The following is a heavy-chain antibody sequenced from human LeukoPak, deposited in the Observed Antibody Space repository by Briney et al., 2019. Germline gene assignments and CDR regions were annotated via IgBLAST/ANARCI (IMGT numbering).Heavy chain of an antibody. J-gene: IGHJ4*02. V-gene: IGHV4-34*01. D-gene: IGHD6-13*01. CDR1: GGSFSGYY. CDR2: INHSGST. Sequence: MPSETLSLTCAVYGGSFSGYYWSWIRQPPGKGLEWIGEINHSGSTNYNPSLKSRVTISVDTSKNQFSLKLSSVTAADTAVYYCAREVPGIAAAGNDYWGQGTLVTVSS. CDR3: AREVPGIAAAGNDY.